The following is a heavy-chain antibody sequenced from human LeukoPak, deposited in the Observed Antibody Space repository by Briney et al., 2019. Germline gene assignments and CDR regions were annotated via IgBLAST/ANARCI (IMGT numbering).Heavy chain of an antibody. CDR2: ISGSGGTT. V-gene: IGHV3-23*01. Sequence: PGGSLRLSCAASGFTFSSYAMNWVRQAPGKGLEWVSAISGSGGTTYYADSVKGRFTISRDNSENTLYLQMNSLRAEDTAVYYCAKERSWEIDYWGQGTLVTVSS. CDR1: GFTFSSYA. D-gene: IGHD1-26*01. CDR3: AKERSWEIDY. J-gene: IGHJ4*02.